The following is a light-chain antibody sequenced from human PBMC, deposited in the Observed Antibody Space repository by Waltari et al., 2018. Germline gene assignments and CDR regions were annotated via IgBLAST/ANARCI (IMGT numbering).Light chain of an antibody. CDR1: PFRKQH. CDR2: EDR. J-gene: IGLJ2*01. CDR3: YSTDSSGNHRV. V-gene: IGLV3-10*01. Sequence: SSALTQPPSDSVSPGQTARITYPGVPFRKQHIYTYQQKSGQAPVLVIYEDRKRPSGIPQRFSGSSSGTTATLTISGAQVEDEADYHCYSTDSSGNHRVFGGGTKLIVL.